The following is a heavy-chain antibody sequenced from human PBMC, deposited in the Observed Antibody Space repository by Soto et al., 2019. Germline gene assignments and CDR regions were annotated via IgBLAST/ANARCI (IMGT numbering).Heavy chain of an antibody. D-gene: IGHD3-22*01. V-gene: IGHV3-11*06. Sequence: LRLSCAASGFTFSDYYMSWIRQAPGKGLEWVSYISSSSSYTNYADSVKGRFTISRDNAKNSLYLQMNSLRAEDTAVYFCARAIGPTLFDYWGQGTLVTVSS. CDR2: ISSSSSYT. J-gene: IGHJ4*02. CDR3: ARAIGPTLFDY. CDR1: GFTFSDYY.